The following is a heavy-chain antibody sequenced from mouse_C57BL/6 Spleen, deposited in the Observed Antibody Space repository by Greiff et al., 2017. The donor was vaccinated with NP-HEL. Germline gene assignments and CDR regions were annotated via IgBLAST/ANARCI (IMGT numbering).Heavy chain of an antibody. V-gene: IGHV1-77*01. CDR3: ARSYYGSSYENYAMDY. CDR1: GYTFTDYY. CDR2: IGPGSGST. J-gene: IGHJ4*01. Sequence: VQRVESGAELVKPGASVKISCKASGYTFTDYYINWVKQRPGQGLEWIGKIGPGSGSTYYNEQFKGKATLTADKSSSTAYMQLSSLTSEDSAVYFCARSYYGSSYENYAMDYWGQGTSVTVSS. D-gene: IGHD1-1*01.